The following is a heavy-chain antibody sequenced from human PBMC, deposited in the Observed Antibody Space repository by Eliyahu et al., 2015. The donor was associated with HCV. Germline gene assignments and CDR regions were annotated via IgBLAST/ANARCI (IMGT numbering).Heavy chain of an antibody. J-gene: IGHJ4*02. CDR1: GFXFSSYG. CDR3: ARDSVFSDYGDRFDY. D-gene: IGHD4-17*01. Sequence: QVQLVESGGGVVQPGRSLRLSCAASGFXFSSYGMHWVRQAPGKGLEGVAVIWYDGSNKYYADSVKGRFTISRDNSKNTLYLQMNSLRAENTAVYYCARDSVFSDYGDRFDYWGQGTLVTVSS. CDR2: IWYDGSNK. V-gene: IGHV3-33*01.